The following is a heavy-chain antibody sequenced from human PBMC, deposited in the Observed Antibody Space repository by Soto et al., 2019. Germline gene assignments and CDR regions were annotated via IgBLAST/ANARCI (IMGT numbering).Heavy chain of an antibody. CDR1: GFTFSNYA. D-gene: IGHD6-19*01. Sequence: GGFLKLSCAASGFTFSNYAITWVRQAPGKGLEWVSIISGSGDTSYYADSVKGRFTISRDNSRNTLYLQMNSLRAGDSAKYYCAKEGTSGLYYFDYWGPGTLVTVSS. V-gene: IGHV3-23*01. CDR3: AKEGTSGLYYFDY. CDR2: ISGSGDTS. J-gene: IGHJ4*02.